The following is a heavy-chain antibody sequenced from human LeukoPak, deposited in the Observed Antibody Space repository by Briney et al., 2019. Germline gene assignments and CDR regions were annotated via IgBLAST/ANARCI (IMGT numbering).Heavy chain of an antibody. J-gene: IGHJ4*02. Sequence: GGSLRLSCAASGFTFSTYGMHWVRQAPGKGLEWVAIISYDGSNQYYADSVKGRFTISRDNSKNTLCLQMNSLRAEDTAVYFCAKGRQTYSGSYHSNNFDYWGQGTLVTVSS. D-gene: IGHD1-26*01. V-gene: IGHV3-30*18. CDR1: GFTFSTYG. CDR2: ISYDGSNQ. CDR3: AKGRQTYSGSYHSNNFDY.